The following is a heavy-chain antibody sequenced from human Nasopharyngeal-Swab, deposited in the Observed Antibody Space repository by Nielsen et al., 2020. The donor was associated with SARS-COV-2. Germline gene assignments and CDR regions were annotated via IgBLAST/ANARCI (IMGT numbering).Heavy chain of an antibody. CDR2: IYYSGST. Sequence: SETLSLTCTVSGGSISSSSYYWGWIRQPPGKGLEWIGSIYYSGSTYYNPSLKSRVTISVDTSKNQLSLKLSSVTAADTAVYYCARDAGGYCSSTSCYAIPIWGQGTLVTVSS. J-gene: IGHJ4*02. CDR3: ARDAGGYCSSTSCYAIPI. CDR1: GGSISSSSYY. V-gene: IGHV4-39*07. D-gene: IGHD2-2*01.